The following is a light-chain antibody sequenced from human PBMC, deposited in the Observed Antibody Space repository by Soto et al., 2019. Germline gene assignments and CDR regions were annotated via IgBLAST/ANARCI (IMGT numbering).Light chain of an antibody. V-gene: IGKV1-39*01. CDR1: QSISSY. CDR3: QQSYSTPRT. J-gene: IGKJ1*01. CDR2: AAS. Sequence: DIQMTQSPSSLSASVGDRVTITCGASQSISSYLNWYQQKPGKAPKLLIYAASSLQSGVPSRFSGSGSGTDFTLNISSLQPEDFATYYCQQSYSTPRTFGQGTKVEIK.